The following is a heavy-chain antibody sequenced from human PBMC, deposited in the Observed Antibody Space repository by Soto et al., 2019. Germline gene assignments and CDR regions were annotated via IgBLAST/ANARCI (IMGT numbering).Heavy chain of an antibody. D-gene: IGHD7-27*01. J-gene: IGHJ3*02. Sequence: QSPSRGLEWLGRTYYRSKWYNDYAVSVKSRITINPDTSKNQFSLQLNSVTPEDTAVYYCARQRELGFDIWGQGTMVTVSS. CDR3: ARQRELGFDI. V-gene: IGHV6-1*01. CDR2: TYYRSKWYN.